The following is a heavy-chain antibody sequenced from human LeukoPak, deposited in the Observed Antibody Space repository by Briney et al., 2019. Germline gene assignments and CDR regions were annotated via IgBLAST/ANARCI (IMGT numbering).Heavy chain of an antibody. CDR1: GGSISSGDYY. V-gene: IGHV4-30-4*01. CDR2: IYYSGST. D-gene: IGHD5-24*01. CDR3: ASARLDELKDGYNYYYYYGMDV. Sequence: PSETLSLTCTVSGGSISSGDYYWSWIRQPPGKGLEWIGYIYYSGSTYYNPSLKSRVTISVDTSKNQFSLKLSSVTAADTAVYYCASARLDELKDGYNYYYYYGMDVWGQGTTVTVSS. J-gene: IGHJ6*02.